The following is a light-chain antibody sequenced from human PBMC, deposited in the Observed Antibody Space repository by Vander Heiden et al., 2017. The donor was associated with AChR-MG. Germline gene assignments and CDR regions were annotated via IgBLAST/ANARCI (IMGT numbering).Light chain of an antibody. J-gene: IGKJ3*01. CDR2: DAS. V-gene: IGKV1-33*01. CDR1: QVVHRY. Sequence: DVQMTQSPSSLPASVGDTITITCQASQVVHRYLNWYQQKPAKAPKLLIRDASKLERGVPSRFSGSGSGTDFTFTITDLQPEDIATYFCQQDDSLPFTFGHGTNVHLK. CDR3: QQDDSLPFT.